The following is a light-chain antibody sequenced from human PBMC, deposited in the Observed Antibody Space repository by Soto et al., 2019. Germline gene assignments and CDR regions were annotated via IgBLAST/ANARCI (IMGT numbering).Light chain of an antibody. J-gene: IGLJ1*01. CDR2: GVN. Sequence: QSVLTQPASVSGSPGQSITISCTGTSSDIGDYNFVSWYQQHPGKAPKLMIYGVNNRPSGVSNRFSGSKSGNTASLTISGLQADDEADYYCSSYTTSSALQVFGTGTKVTVL. V-gene: IGLV2-14*01. CDR1: SSDIGDYNF. CDR3: SSYTTSSALQV.